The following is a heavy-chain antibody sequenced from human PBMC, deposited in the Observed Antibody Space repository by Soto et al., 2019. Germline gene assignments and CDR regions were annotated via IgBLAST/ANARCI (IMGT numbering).Heavy chain of an antibody. V-gene: IGHV3-33*01. D-gene: IGHD6-19*01. CDR2: IWYDGSNK. J-gene: IGHJ6*02. CDR3: ARDPYSSGWLDV. CDR1: GFTFSSYG. Sequence: QVQLVESGAGVVQPGRSLRLSCAASGFTFSSYGMHWVRQAPGKGLEWVAVIWYDGSNKYYAYSVKGRFTISRDNSKNTLYLQMNSLRAEDTAVYCCARDPYSSGWLDVWGRGTTVTVSS.